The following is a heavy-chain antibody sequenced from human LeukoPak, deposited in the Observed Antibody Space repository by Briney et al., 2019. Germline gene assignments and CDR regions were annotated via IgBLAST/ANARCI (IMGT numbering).Heavy chain of an antibody. Sequence: GGSLRLSCAASGFTFSHFWMSWVRQAPGKGLEWVAYIKKTGSETYYVDSVKGRFTITRDNTRNSLFLQMYSLRAEDTAVYYCARARGRGAVAGTCGFWGQGTLVTVSS. CDR2: IKKTGSET. CDR3: ARARGRGAVAGTCGF. CDR1: GFTFSHFW. D-gene: IGHD6-19*01. V-gene: IGHV3-7*01. J-gene: IGHJ4*02.